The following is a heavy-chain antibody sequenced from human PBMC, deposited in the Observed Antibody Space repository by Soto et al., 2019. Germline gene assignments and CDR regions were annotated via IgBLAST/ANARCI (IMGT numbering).Heavy chain of an antibody. CDR2: IYSGGST. CDR3: AREALYYDSSGYSRQDA. J-gene: IGHJ4*02. D-gene: IGHD3-22*01. V-gene: IGHV3-53*01. CDR1: GFTVSSNY. Sequence: EVQLVESGGGLIQPGGSLRLSRAASGFTVSSNYMSWVRQAPGKGLEWVSVIYSGGSTYYADSVKGRFTISRDNSKNTLYLQMNSLRAEDTAVYYCAREALYYDSSGYSRQDAWGQGTLVTVSS.